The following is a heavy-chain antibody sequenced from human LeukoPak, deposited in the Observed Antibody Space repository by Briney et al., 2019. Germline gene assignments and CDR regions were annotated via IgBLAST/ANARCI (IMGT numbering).Heavy chain of an antibody. CDR3: ARDSAVWSGSFVYYFDY. V-gene: IGHV1-69*05. CDR2: IIPIFGTA. Sequence: SVKVSCKASGGTFSSYAISWVRQAPGQGLEWMGRIIPIFGTAKYAQKFQGRVTITTDESTSTAYMELSSLRSEATAVYYCARDSAVWSGSFVYYFDYWGQGTLVTVSS. CDR1: GGTFSSYA. D-gene: IGHD1-26*01. J-gene: IGHJ4*02.